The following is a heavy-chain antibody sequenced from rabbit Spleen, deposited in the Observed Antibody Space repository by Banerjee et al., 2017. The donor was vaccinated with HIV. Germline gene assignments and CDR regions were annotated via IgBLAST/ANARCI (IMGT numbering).Heavy chain of an antibody. CDR2: IYADSSSST. J-gene: IGHJ4*01. CDR1: GFSFSSHSY. V-gene: IGHV1S40*01. Sequence: QSLEESGGDLVKPEGSLTLTCTASGFSFSSHSYMCWVRQAPGKGLEWIGCIYADSSSSTWYATWAEGRFTISKTSSTTVTLQMTSLTVADTATYFCARDGAGGSYFALWGPGTLVTVS. CDR3: ARDGAGGSYFAL. D-gene: IGHD8-1*01.